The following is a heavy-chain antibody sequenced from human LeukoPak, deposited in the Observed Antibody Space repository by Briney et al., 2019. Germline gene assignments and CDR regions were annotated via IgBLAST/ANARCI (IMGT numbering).Heavy chain of an antibody. V-gene: IGHV4-30-4*01. J-gene: IGHJ3*02. Sequence: QSSETLSLTCTVSGGSISSSSYYWSWIRQPPGKGLEWIGYIYYSGSTYYNPSLKSRVTISVDTSKSQFSLKLSSVTAADTAVYYCARELVLRRIAAARGAFDIWGQGTMVTVSS. CDR3: ARELVLRRIAAARGAFDI. CDR1: GGSISSSSYY. CDR2: IYYSGST. D-gene: IGHD6-13*01.